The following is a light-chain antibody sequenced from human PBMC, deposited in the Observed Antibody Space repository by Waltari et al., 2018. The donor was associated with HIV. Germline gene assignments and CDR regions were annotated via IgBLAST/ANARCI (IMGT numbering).Light chain of an antibody. Sequence: SSELIQPPSPSVSPGQTARIPCSGDVLPDQYVYWYQPRPGQAPQLVIYKDHERPAGILGRFSGSSSGTKDTLTITGVQPEDEADYYCQSGDKGRTHSVVFGGGTKLTVL. J-gene: IGLJ2*01. V-gene: IGLV3-25*01. CDR1: VLPDQY. CDR2: KDH. CDR3: QSGDKGRTHSVV.